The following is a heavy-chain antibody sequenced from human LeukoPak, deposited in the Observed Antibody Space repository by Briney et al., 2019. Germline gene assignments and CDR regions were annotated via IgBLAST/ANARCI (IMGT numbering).Heavy chain of an antibody. CDR2: INTGNGNT. Sequence: ASVKVSCKASGYTFTNYAMHWVRQAPGQRLEWMGWINTGNGNTKYSQEFQGRVTITGDTSANTAYMELSSLRSEDTAVYYCATVTQLLWFGELTYWGQGTLVTVSS. CDR1: GYTFTNYA. D-gene: IGHD3-10*01. V-gene: IGHV1-3*03. J-gene: IGHJ4*02. CDR3: ATVTQLLWFGELTY.